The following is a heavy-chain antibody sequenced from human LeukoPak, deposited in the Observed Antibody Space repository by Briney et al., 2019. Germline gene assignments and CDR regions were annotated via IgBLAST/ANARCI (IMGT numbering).Heavy chain of an antibody. Sequence: GGSLRLSCAASGFTVSSNYMSWVRQAPGKGLEWVSVIYSGGSTYYADSVKGRFTISRDNSKNTLYLQMNSLRAEDTAVYYCAKATEYYYDSSGYWGQGTLVTVSS. CDR3: AKATEYYYDSSGY. D-gene: IGHD3-22*01. CDR2: IYSGGST. J-gene: IGHJ4*02. V-gene: IGHV3-53*01. CDR1: GFTVSSNY.